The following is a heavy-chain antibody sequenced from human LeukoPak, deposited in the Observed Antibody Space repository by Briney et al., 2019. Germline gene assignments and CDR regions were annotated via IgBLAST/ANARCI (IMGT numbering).Heavy chain of an antibody. CDR2: ISAYNGNT. Sequence: ASVKVSCKASGYTFTSYGISWVRQAPGQGLEWMGWISAYNGNTNYAQKLQGRVTMTTDTSTSTTYMELRSLRSDDTAVYYCARDRTALGWFDPWGQGTLVTVSS. D-gene: IGHD5-18*01. CDR3: ARDRTALGWFDP. V-gene: IGHV1-18*01. CDR1: GYTFTSYG. J-gene: IGHJ5*02.